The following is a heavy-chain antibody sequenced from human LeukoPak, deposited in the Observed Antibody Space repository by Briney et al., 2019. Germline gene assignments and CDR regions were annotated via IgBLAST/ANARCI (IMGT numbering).Heavy chain of an antibody. J-gene: IGHJ4*02. CDR1: GFTFSSYA. V-gene: IGHV3-23*01. D-gene: IGHD5-24*01. CDR3: AKDNQRGRDGYNFDY. CDR2: ISGSGGST. Sequence: GRSLRLSCAASGFTFSSYAMSWVRQAPGKGLEWVSAISGSGGSTYYADSVKGRFTISRDNSKNTLYLQMNSLRAEDTAVYYCAKDNQRGRDGYNFDYWGQGTLVTVSS.